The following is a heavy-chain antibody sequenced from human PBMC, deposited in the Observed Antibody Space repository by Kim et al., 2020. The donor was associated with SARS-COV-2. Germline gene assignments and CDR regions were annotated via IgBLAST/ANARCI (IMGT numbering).Heavy chain of an antibody. V-gene: IGHV4-4*02. D-gene: IGHD2-8*02. CDR1: GGSISSSNW. J-gene: IGHJ6*03. CDR3: ARAVVLVVYPGYYYYMDV. Sequence: SETLSLTCAVSGGSISSSNWWSWVRQPPGKGLEWIGEIYHSGSTNYNPSLKSRVTISVDKSKNQFSLKLSSVTAADTAVYYCARAVVLVVYPGYYYYMDVWGKGTTVTVSS. CDR2: IYHSGST.